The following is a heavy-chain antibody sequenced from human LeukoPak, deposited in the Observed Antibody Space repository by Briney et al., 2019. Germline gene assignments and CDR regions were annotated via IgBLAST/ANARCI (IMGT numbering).Heavy chain of an antibody. Sequence: GGSLRLSCAASGFTFSPYWMHGVRQAPGKELVWVSRIKSDGSSTNYADSVKGRFTISRDNAKNTLYLQMNSLRAEDTAVYYCVRDGDAYNFDCWGQGTLVVVSS. CDR3: VRDGDAYNFDC. D-gene: IGHD5-24*01. CDR2: IKSDGSST. J-gene: IGHJ4*02. CDR1: GFTFSPYW. V-gene: IGHV3-74*01.